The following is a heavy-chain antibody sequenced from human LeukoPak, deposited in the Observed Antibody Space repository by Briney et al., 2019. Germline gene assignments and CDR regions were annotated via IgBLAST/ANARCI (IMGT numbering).Heavy chain of an antibody. V-gene: IGHV3-23*01. CDR2: ISGSGGST. CDR1: GFTFSSYA. CDR3: AKLVSVAGRSPHFDY. Sequence: GGSLRLSCAASGFTFSSYAMSWVRQAPGKGLEWGSAISGSGGSTYYADPVKGRFTISRDNSKNTLYLQMNSLRAEDTAVYYCAKLVSVAGRSPHFDYWGQGTLVTVSS. J-gene: IGHJ4*02. D-gene: IGHD6-19*01.